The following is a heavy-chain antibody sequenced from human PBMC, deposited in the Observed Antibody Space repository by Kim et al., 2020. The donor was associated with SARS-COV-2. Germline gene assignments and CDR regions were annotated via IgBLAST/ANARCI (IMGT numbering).Heavy chain of an antibody. Sequence: LEWVSGISWNSGSIGYADSVKGRFTISRDNAKNSLYLQMNSLRAEDTALYYCAKLGLAMVRGVITTPDYWGQGTLVTVSS. J-gene: IGHJ4*02. CDR3: AKLGLAMVRGVITTPDY. CDR2: ISWNSGSI. D-gene: IGHD3-10*01. V-gene: IGHV3-9*01.